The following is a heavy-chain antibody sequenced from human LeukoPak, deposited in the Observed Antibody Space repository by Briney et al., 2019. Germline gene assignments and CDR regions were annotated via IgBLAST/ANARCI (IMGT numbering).Heavy chain of an antibody. CDR2: IIPIFGTA. J-gene: IGHJ4*02. D-gene: IGHD3-22*01. V-gene: IGHV1-69*05. CDR1: GGTFSSYA. CDR3: ARVYYDSSGYYFGY. Sequence: GASVKVSCKASGGTFSSYAISWVRQAPGQGLEWTGGIIPIFGTANYAQKFQGRVTITTDESTSTAYMELSSLRSEDTAVYYCARVYYDSSGYYFGYWGQGTLVTVSS.